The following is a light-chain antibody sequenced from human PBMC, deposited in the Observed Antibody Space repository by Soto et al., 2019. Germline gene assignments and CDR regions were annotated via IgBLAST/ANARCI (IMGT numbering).Light chain of an antibody. V-gene: IGLV2-14*01. Sequence: QSALTQPASVSGSPGQSITISCTGTRRDVGGYNYVSWYQQYPGKSPKLLIYEVTHRPSGVSNRFSGSKSGNAASLTISGLEAEDDDYYCCSSDTISNAFPLVFGTGTKLTVL. CDR1: RRDVGGYNY. CDR2: EVT. J-gene: IGLJ1*01. CDR3: SSDTISNAFPLV.